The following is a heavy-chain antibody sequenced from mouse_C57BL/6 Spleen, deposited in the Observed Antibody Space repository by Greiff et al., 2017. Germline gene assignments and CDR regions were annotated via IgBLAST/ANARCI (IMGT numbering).Heavy chain of an antibody. D-gene: IGHD2-2*01. J-gene: IGHJ2*01. CDR1: GFTFSSYA. CDR2: ISDGGSYT. Sequence: EVMLVESGGGLVKPGGSLKLSCAASGFTFSSYAMSWVRQTPEKRLEWVATISDGGSYTYYPDNVKGRFTISRDNAKNNLYLQMSHLKSEDTAMYYCARDRVVTSFDYWGQGTTLTVSS. V-gene: IGHV5-4*01. CDR3: ARDRVVTSFDY.